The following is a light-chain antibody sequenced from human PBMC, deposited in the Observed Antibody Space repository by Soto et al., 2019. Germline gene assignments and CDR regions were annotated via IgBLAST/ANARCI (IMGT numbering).Light chain of an antibody. CDR1: QSVTRSY. Sequence: EIVLTQSPGTLSLSPGDRGTLSCRASQSVTRSYLAWYQQKPGQAPRLLIYGASSRATGIPDRFSGSGSGTDFTLTISRLETEDWAVYYCQHYGDSPWTFGQGTKVEIK. CDR2: GAS. V-gene: IGKV3-20*01. CDR3: QHYGDSPWT. J-gene: IGKJ1*01.